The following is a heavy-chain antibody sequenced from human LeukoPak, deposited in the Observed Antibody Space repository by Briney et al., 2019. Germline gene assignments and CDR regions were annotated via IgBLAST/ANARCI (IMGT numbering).Heavy chain of an antibody. CDR1: GXTFSSYG. Sequence: PGGSLRLSCTASGXTFSSYGVDWVRQAPGKGLEWVSYISSSGSTIYYADSVKGRFTVSRDNAKRSLYLQMNSLRAEDTAVYYCAGLTYDKRFDPWGQGTLVTVSS. CDR3: AGLTYDKRFDP. CDR2: ISSSGSTI. J-gene: IGHJ5*02. V-gene: IGHV3-48*03. D-gene: IGHD3-9*01.